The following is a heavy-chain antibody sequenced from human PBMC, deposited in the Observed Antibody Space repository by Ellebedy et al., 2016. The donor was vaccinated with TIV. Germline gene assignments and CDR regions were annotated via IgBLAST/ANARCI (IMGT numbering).Heavy chain of an antibody. Sequence: SETLSLTXTVSGGSISSYYWSWIRQPPGKGLEWIGYIYYSGSTNYNPSLKSRVTISVDTSKNQFSLKLSSVTAADTAVYYCAGHRLLSWSGYYYYYGMDVWGQGTTVTVSS. CDR3: AGHRLLSWSGYYYYYGMDV. CDR2: IYYSGST. CDR1: GGSISSYY. J-gene: IGHJ6*02. V-gene: IGHV4-59*01. D-gene: IGHD3-3*01.